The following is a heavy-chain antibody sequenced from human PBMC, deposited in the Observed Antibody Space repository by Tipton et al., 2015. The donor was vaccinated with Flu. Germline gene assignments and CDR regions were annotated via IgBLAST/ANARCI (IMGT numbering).Heavy chain of an antibody. D-gene: IGHD3-22*01. J-gene: IGHJ6*02. Sequence: TLSLTCSVSGDSIGRGYCWGWIRQPPGKGLEWIGDIHYSGSTNYNPSLKSRVTISLDTSKNQFSLKLYSVTAADTAVYYCARANYYDSYPYFYGIDVWGQGTTVTVSS. CDR1: GDSIGRGYC. CDR3: ARANYYDSYPYFYGIDV. V-gene: IGHV4-61*01. CDR2: IHYSGST.